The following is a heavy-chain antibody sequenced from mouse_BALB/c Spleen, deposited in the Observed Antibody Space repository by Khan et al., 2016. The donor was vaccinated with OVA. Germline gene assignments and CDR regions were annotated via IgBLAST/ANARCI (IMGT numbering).Heavy chain of an antibody. D-gene: IGHD2-4*01. J-gene: IGHJ2*01. Sequence: VQLQESGPGLVKPSQSLSLTCTVTGYSITSDYAWNWIRQFPGNKLEWMGYISYSGSTSYNPSLKSRISITRDTSKNQFFLQLNSVTTEDTATYYCAIMIRGDYFDYWGQGTTLTVSS. CDR1: GYSITSDYA. CDR2: ISYSGST. V-gene: IGHV3-2*02. CDR3: AIMIRGDYFDY.